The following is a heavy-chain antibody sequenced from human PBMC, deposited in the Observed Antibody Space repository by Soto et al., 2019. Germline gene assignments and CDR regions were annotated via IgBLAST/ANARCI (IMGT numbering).Heavy chain of an antibody. Sequence: EMQLLESGGGLVQPGGSLRLSCAAPGFTFSNYAMNWVRQAPGKGLEWVSVISGSGGSTYYADSVKGRFTISRDNSKNTLYLQMNSLRGEDTAVYYCARRSSGWYFDYWGQGTLVTVSS. V-gene: IGHV3-23*01. D-gene: IGHD6-19*01. CDR3: ARRSSGWYFDY. CDR1: GFTFSNYA. J-gene: IGHJ4*02. CDR2: ISGSGGST.